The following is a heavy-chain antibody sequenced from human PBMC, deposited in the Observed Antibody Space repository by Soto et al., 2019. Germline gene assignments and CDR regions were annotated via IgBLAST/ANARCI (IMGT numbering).Heavy chain of an antibody. CDR1: GVSISSSSYY. CDR2: IYYTGST. Sequence: SETLSLTCTVSGVSISSSSYYWGWIRQPPGKGLEWIGSIYYTGSTYYNPSLNSRVTISVDTSKNQFSLKLSSVTAADTAVYFCARHRAGYSRGWLNWLDPWGPGTLVTVSS. D-gene: IGHD6-19*01. J-gene: IGHJ5*02. CDR3: ARHRAGYSRGWLNWLDP. V-gene: IGHV4-39*01.